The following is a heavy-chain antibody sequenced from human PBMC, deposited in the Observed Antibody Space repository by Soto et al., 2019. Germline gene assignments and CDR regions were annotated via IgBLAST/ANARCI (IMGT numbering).Heavy chain of an antibody. D-gene: IGHD2-21*01. CDR1: GGSISTSRSY. V-gene: IGHV4-39*01. Sequence: TSETLSLTCNVSGGSISTSRSYWAWIRQPPGKGLEWLANIFYSGSTYYNPSLASRVTVSVDTSKNEFSLKLRSVTAADTAVYYCARQSTTGDTDLWFDPWGQGTLVTVSS. J-gene: IGHJ5*02. CDR3: ARQSTTGDTDLWFDP. CDR2: IFYSGST.